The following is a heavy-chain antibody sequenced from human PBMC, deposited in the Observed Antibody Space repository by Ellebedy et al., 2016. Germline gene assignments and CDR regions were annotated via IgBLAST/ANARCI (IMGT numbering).Heavy chain of an antibody. CDR1: GSIFSNYA. V-gene: IGHV1-69*06. CDR3: ARDLGAQHLVQAYAFGF. J-gene: IGHJ3*01. D-gene: IGHD6-13*01. CDR2: TIPFFGTP. Sequence: ASVKVSCKTSGSIFSNYAIYWVRQAPGQGLEWIGGTIPFFGTPNYAQNFQGRVTITADKSTSTAYMDLSSLTSEDTAVYYCARDLGAQHLVQAYAFGFWGQGTMVTVSS.